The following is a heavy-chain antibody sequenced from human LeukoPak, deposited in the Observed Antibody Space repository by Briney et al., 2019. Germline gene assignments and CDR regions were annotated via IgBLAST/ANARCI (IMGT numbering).Heavy chain of an antibody. CDR2: IYSTGST. Sequence: PSETLSLTCTVSGGSISSYYWSWIRQPAGKGLEWIGRIYSTGSTNYNPSLKSRVTMSVDTSKNQFSLRLRSVTAADTAVYYCARQIASAGTAGFDYWGQGTLVSVSS. CDR3: ARQIASAGTAGFDY. D-gene: IGHD6-13*01. J-gene: IGHJ4*02. V-gene: IGHV4-4*07. CDR1: GGSISSYY.